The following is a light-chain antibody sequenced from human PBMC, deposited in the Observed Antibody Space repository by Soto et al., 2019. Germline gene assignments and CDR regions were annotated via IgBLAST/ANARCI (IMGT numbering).Light chain of an antibody. Sequence: VVTQEPSLTVSPGGTVTLTCGSSAGAVTNGHYPYWFQQKPGQAPRTLIYDTTNRHSWTPARFSGSLLGGKAALTLSGAQPEDEAEYYCLLSYNGPYVFGTGTKVTVL. CDR3: LLSYNGPYV. V-gene: IGLV7-46*01. CDR2: DTT. J-gene: IGLJ1*01. CDR1: AGAVTNGHY.